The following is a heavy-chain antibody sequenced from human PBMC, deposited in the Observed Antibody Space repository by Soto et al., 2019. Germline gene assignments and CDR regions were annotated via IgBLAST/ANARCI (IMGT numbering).Heavy chain of an antibody. V-gene: IGHV3-48*01. D-gene: IGHD2-21*01. Sequence: EVQLVEAGGVLVQPGGSLRLSCAASGFTFSTHSMNWVRQAPGKGLEWVSYISSSSNTIYYADSVKGRFTISRDNAKNSLYLQMNSLRVEDTAVYYCARVVGGRFYWGQGTLVTVSS. CDR2: ISSSSNTI. CDR3: ARVVGGRFY. J-gene: IGHJ4*02. CDR1: GFTFSTHS.